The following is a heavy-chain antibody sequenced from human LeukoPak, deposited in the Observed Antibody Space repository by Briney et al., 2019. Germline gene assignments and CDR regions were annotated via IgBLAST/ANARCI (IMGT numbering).Heavy chain of an antibody. Sequence: GGSLRLSCAASGFTVSSNYMSWVRQAPGKGLEWVAGIDSGGSTYYADAVKSRFTISRDNSKTTLYLQMNSLRAEDTAVYYCARETFLAGDYVSTEDYYYYYGMDVWGHGTTVTVSS. CDR3: ARETFLAGDYVSTEDYYYYYGMDV. V-gene: IGHV3-66*01. CDR1: GFTVSSNY. CDR2: IDSGGST. J-gene: IGHJ6*02. D-gene: IGHD4-17*01.